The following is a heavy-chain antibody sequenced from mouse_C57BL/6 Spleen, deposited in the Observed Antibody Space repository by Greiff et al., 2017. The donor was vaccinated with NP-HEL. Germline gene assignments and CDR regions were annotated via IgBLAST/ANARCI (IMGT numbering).Heavy chain of an antibody. CDR1: GFTFNNSY. CDR2: IDPASGST. J-gene: IGHJ3*01. Sequence: VQLQQSVAELVRPGASVKLSCTASGFTFNNSYMHWVKQRPEQGLEWIGRIDPASGSTKYTPKFQGKATLTADKSSSTAYLQLSSLTSEDAAIYCCASVPDGFADWGKGTLVTVSA. V-gene: IGHV14-3*01. CDR3: ASVPDGFAD.